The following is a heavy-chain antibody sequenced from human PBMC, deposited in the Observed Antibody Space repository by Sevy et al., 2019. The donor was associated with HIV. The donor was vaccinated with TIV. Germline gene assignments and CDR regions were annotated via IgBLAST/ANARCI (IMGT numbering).Heavy chain of an antibody. J-gene: IGHJ5*02. CDR3: ARDWWDSYGYHWLDP. V-gene: IGHV3-48*01. Sequence: GGSLRLSCAASGFTFSSYSMIWVRQAPGKGLEWISYISGGSVTIYYAYSVKGRSTISRDNAKKSVYLEMNSLRVEDTAVYYCARDWWDSYGYHWLDPWGQGTLVTVSS. CDR1: GFTFSSYS. CDR2: ISGGSVTI. D-gene: IGHD5-18*01.